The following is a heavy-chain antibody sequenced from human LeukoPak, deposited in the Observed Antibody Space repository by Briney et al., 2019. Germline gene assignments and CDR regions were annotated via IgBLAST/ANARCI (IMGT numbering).Heavy chain of an antibody. J-gene: IGHJ3*02. D-gene: IGHD1-26*01. CDR2: ISDDASNK. Sequence: GRSLRLSCVASGFTFSNYGMHWVRQAPGKGLEWVAVISDDASNKYYPDSAKGRFTISRDNSKSTLNLQMDSLRIEDTAVYYCAKVGFTGSYMYAFDMWGQGTMVTVSS. CDR3: AKVGFTGSYMYAFDM. CDR1: GFTFSNYG. V-gene: IGHV3-30*18.